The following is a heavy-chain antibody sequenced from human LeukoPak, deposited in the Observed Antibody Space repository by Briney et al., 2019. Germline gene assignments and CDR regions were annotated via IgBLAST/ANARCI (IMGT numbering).Heavy chain of an antibody. CDR1: GYTFTSYG. Sequence: ASVKVSCKASGYTFTSYGISWVRQAPGQGLEWMGWMSAYNGNTNYAQKLQGRVTMTTDTSTSTAYMELRSLRSDDTAVYYCAREQYDFWSGYYPSYYYYYGMDVWGQGTTVTVSS. V-gene: IGHV1-18*01. D-gene: IGHD3-3*01. CDR3: AREQYDFWSGYYPSYYYYYGMDV. CDR2: MSAYNGNT. J-gene: IGHJ6*02.